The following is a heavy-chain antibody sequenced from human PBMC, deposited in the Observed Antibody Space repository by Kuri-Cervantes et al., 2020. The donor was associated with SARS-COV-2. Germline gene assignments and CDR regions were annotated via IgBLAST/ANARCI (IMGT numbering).Heavy chain of an antibody. Sequence: GGSLRLSCAAAGFTFSSYWMSWVRQAPGKGLEWVANIKQDGSEKYYVDSVKGRLTISRDNAKNSLYLQMNSLRAEDTAVYYCAKIAHVVVIAGAFDLWGQGTMVTVSS. CDR2: IKQDGSEK. V-gene: IGHV3-7*03. D-gene: IGHD2-21*01. J-gene: IGHJ3*01. CDR3: AKIAHVVVIAGAFDL. CDR1: GFTFSSYW.